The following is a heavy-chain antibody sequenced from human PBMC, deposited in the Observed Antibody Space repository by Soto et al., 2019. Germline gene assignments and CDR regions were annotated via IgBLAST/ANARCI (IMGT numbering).Heavy chain of an antibody. D-gene: IGHD2-21*02. J-gene: IGHJ4*02. V-gene: IGHV1-69*13. CDR2: IIPIFGTA. CDR1: GGTFSSYA. Sequence: GASVKVSWKASGGTFSSYAISWVRQAPGQGLEWMGGIIPIFGTANYAQKFQGKVTITADESTSTAYMELSSLRSEDTAVYYCGTNPISLAYCGGDCYAIDYWGQGTLVTVSS. CDR3: GTNPISLAYCGGDCYAIDY.